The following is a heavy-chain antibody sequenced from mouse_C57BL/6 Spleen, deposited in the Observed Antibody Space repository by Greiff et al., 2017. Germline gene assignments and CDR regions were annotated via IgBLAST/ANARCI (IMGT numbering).Heavy chain of an antibody. J-gene: IGHJ3*01. Sequence: EVMLVESGAGLVKPGGSLKLSCAASGFTFSSYAMSWVRQTPETRLEWVAYISSGGDYINYADTVKGRFTFTRDNARNTLYLQMSSLKSEDTAMYYCTRGLDYVGFAYWGQGTLVTVSA. CDR2: ISSGGDYI. D-gene: IGHD1-1*02. CDR1: GFTFSSYA. CDR3: TRGLDYVGFAY. V-gene: IGHV5-9-1*02.